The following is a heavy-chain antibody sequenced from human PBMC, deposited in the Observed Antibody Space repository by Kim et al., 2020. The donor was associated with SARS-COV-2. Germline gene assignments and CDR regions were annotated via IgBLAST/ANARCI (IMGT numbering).Heavy chain of an antibody. V-gene: IGHV3-11*03. D-gene: IGHD4-17*01. Sequence: GGSLRLSCAASGFTFGDYYMSWVRQAPGKGLEWVSYISSSSSYTNYADSVMGRFTISRDNAKNSLYLQMNSLRADDTAVYYCATRLHDYGDEGWFDPWGQGILVTVSS. CDR2: ISSSSSYT. J-gene: IGHJ5*02. CDR3: ATRLHDYGDEGWFDP. CDR1: GFTFGDYY.